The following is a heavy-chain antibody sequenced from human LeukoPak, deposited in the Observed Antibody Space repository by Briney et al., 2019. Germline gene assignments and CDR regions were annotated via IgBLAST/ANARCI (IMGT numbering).Heavy chain of an antibody. CDR1: GFTFSDYQ. J-gene: IGHJ4*02. D-gene: IGHD6-19*01. CDR2: LSSTASTI. Sequence: PGGSLRLSCAASGFTFSDYQMNWIRQAPGKGLEWVSYLSSTASTIYYADSVKGRFTISRDNAENSLYLQMSSLRAEDTAVYYCASLAGVRDYCGQGSLVTVSS. V-gene: IGHV3-11*01. CDR3: ASLAGVRDY.